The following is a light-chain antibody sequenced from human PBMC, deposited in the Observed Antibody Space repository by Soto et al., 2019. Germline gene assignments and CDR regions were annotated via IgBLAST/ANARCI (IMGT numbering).Light chain of an antibody. V-gene: IGKV1-39*01. J-gene: IGKJ1*01. Sequence: DIQMTQSPSSLSASVGDRVIITCRASQSIRKYLNWYQHKPGKVPTLLIYAASSLQSGVPSRFSGSGSGTEFTLTITSLQPEDFATYYCQQSGDTPPWTFGLGTKVDIK. CDR3: QQSGDTPPWT. CDR2: AAS. CDR1: QSIRKY.